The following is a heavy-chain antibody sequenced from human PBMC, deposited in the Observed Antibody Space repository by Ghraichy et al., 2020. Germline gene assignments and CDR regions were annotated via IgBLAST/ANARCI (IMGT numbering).Heavy chain of an antibody. V-gene: IGHV3-64D*06. CDR2: ISSNGGST. CDR3: VKDLHFAATQPFFDY. CDR1: GFTFSSYA. J-gene: IGHJ4*02. D-gene: IGHD2-15*01. Sequence: GGSLRLSCSASGFTFSSYAMHWVRQAPGKGLEYVSAISSNGGSTYYADSVKGRFTISRDNSKNTLYLQMSSLRAEDTAVYYCVKDLHFAATQPFFDYWGQGTLVTVSS.